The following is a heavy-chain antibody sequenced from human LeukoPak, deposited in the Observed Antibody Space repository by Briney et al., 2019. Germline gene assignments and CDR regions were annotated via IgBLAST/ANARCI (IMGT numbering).Heavy chain of an antibody. CDR2: IYSGGST. CDR1: GFTVSSNY. V-gene: IGHV3-66*01. Sequence: GGSLRLSCAASGFTVSSNYMSWVRQAPGKGLEWVSVIYSGGSTYYADSVKGRFTISRDNSKNTLYLQMNSLRAEDTAVYYCARGLSRLGEFIPFWGQGTLVTVSS. CDR3: ARGLSRLGEFIPF. J-gene: IGHJ4*02. D-gene: IGHD3-10*01.